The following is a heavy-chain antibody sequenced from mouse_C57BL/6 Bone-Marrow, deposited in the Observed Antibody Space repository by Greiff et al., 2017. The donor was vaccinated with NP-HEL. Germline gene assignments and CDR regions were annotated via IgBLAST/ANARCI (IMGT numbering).Heavy chain of an antibody. CDR2: INPSTGGT. D-gene: IGHD2-3*01. Sequence: VQLKQSGPELVKPGASVKISCKASGYSFTGYYMNWVKQSPEKSLEWIGEINPSTGGTTYNQKFKAKATLTVDKSSSTAYMQLKSLTSEDSAVYYCARRGYFCWYFDVWGTGTTVTVSS. CDR1: GYSFTGYY. V-gene: IGHV1-42*01. CDR3: ARRGYFCWYFDV. J-gene: IGHJ1*03.